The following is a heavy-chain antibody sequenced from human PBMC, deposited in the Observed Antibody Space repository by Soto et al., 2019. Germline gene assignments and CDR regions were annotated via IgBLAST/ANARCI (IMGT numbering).Heavy chain of an antibody. CDR3: ARDRGGWYYYYYGMDV. CDR2: ISSSSSTI. J-gene: IGHJ6*02. Sequence: GGSLRLSCAASGFTFSSYSINFFRHAPCKGLEWVSYISSSSSTIYYADSVKGRFTISRDNAKNSLYLQMNSLRDEDTAVYYCARDRGGWYYYYYGMDVWGQGTTVTVSS. CDR1: GFTFSSYS. V-gene: IGHV3-48*02. D-gene: IGHD6-19*01.